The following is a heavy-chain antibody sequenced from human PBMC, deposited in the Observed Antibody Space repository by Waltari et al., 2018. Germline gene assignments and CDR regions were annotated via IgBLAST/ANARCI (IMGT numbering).Heavy chain of an antibody. Sequence: QVQLQESGPGLVKPSGTLSLTCAVSGYSISSGYYWGWIRQPPGKGLEWIGSIYHSGSTYYNPSLKSRVTISVDTSKNQFSLKLSSVTAADTAVYYCARGSSWSYLGYWGQGTLVTVSS. CDR2: IYHSGST. CDR1: GYSISSGYY. V-gene: IGHV4-38-2*01. CDR3: ARGSSWSYLGY. D-gene: IGHD6-13*01. J-gene: IGHJ4*02.